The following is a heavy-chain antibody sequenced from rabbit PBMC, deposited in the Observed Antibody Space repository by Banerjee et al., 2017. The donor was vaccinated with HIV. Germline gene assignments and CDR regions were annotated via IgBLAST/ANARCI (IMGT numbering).Heavy chain of an antibody. CDR2: IYTGNGNT. CDR1: GFDFSSYG. CDR3: ARDPTDYVGSGYGR. J-gene: IGHJ6*01. V-gene: IGHV1S45*01. D-gene: IGHD8-1*01. Sequence: QEQLVESGGGLVQPGGSLKLSCKASGFDFSSYGVSWVRQAPGKGLEWIGCIYTGNGNTYYASWAKGRFTISKTSSPTVTLQMTSLTAADTATYFCARDPTDYVGSGYGRWGPGTLVTIS.